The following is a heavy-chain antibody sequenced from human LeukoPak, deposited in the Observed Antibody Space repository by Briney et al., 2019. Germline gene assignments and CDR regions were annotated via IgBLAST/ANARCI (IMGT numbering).Heavy chain of an antibody. V-gene: IGHV3-21*01. D-gene: IGHD1-14*01. J-gene: IGHJ4*02. CDR2: ISTSSTYI. CDR3: ARETTEAFDY. CDR1: GFTFSTYT. Sequence: GGSLRLSCAASGFTFSTYTMNWVRQAPGKGLEWVSSISTSSTYIYYADSVKGRFTISRDNAKNSVYLQVNTLRAEDTAVHYCARETTEAFDYWGQGTLVTVSS.